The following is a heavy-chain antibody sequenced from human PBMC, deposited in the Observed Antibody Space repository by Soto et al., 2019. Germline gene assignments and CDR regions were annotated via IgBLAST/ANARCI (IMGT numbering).Heavy chain of an antibody. Sequence: NPSETLSLTCTVSGGSISSGDYYWSWIRQPPGKGLEWIGYIYYSGSTYYNPSLKSRVTISVDTSKNQFSLKLSSVTAADTAVYYCARASHLYCSGGSCYSDPNYYYGMDVWGQGTTVTVSS. D-gene: IGHD2-15*01. CDR2: IYYSGST. CDR3: ARASHLYCSGGSCYSDPNYYYGMDV. J-gene: IGHJ6*02. CDR1: GGSISSGDYY. V-gene: IGHV4-30-4*01.